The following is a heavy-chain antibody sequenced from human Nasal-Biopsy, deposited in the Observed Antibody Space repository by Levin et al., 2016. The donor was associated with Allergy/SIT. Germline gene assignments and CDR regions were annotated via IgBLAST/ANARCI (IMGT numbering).Heavy chain of an antibody. CDR1: GGSIRSFY. J-gene: IGHJ3*01. CDR2: IYASGTT. V-gene: IGHV4-59*01. D-gene: IGHD2-21*01. Sequence: SETLSLTCTVSGGSIRSFYWNWIRQSPGGGLEWLGYIYASGTTKYSPSLQGRVTISVDTSKSQLSLKLTSVTAADTAMYFCASMRDFPLDDTFDVWGQGTMVTVSS. CDR3: ASMRDFPLDDTFDV.